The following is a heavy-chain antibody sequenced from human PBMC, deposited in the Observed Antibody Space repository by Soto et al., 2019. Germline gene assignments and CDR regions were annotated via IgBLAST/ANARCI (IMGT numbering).Heavy chain of an antibody. CDR1: GGSLDYYY. CDR3: ARGGPGDSYAFDF. D-gene: IGHD2-21*02. V-gene: IGHV4-59*01. CDR2: IYYSGGG. J-gene: IGHJ3*01. Sequence: SETLSLTCTVSGGSLDYYYWSWIRQPPGKGVEFVGYIYYSGGGNYNPSLRRRVSISVATSRNQFSLRLNFATASDTALSYCARGGPGDSYAFDFWGPGTMVTVSS.